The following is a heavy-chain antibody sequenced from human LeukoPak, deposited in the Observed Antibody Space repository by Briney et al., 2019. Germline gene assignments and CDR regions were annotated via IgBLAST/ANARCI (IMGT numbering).Heavy chain of an antibody. CDR3: VALDSSSGWFDP. Sequence: SETLSLTCSVSGTSISSSGYFWGWIRQPPGKGLQWIGRIHYGGSTFYNPSLKSRATISQDPSKAQFSLKLTSVTAADTAVYYCVALDSSSGWFDPWGQGILVTVSS. D-gene: IGHD6-6*01. V-gene: IGHV4-39*01. J-gene: IGHJ5*02. CDR1: GTSISSSGYF. CDR2: IHYGGST.